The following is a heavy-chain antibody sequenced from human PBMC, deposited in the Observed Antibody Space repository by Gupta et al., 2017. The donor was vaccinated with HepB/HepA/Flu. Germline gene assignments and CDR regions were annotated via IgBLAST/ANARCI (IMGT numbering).Heavy chain of an antibody. CDR1: GSTFNDHA. V-gene: IGHV3-30*18. CDR3: TKDGMSSSVYYYYYMDV. J-gene: IGHJ6*03. CDR2: ISYYGTIK. D-gene: IGHD1-26*01. Sequence: QVQLLESGVGVFHPGRSLCLSCAASGSTFNDHAFHWHRPSPSKGLEWVAAISYYGTIKHYADSVRGRFTISRDTSKQTLFLQLNRLRRKDTATYYCTKDGMSSSVYYYYYMDVWGKGTAVTVSS.